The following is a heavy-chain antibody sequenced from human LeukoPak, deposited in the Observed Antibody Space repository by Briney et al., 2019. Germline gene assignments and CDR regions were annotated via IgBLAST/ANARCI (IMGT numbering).Heavy chain of an antibody. CDR2: IYYSGST. Sequence: SETLSLTCTLPGGSISSYYWSCVRQPPGKGLEWIGYIYYSGSTNYNPSLKSRVTISVDTSKNQFSLKLSSVTAADTAVYYCARGLAGTGGGYFDYWGQGTLVTVSS. J-gene: IGHJ4*02. CDR3: ARGLAGTGGGYFDY. D-gene: IGHD6-19*01. CDR1: GGSISSYY. V-gene: IGHV4-59*01.